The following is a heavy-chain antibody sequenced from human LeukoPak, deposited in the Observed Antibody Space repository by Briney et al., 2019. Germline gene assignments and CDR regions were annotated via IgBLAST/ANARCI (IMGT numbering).Heavy chain of an antibody. D-gene: IGHD3-10*01. J-gene: IGHJ4*02. CDR1: GFTFSSYS. V-gene: IGHV3-21*01. Sequence: GGSLRLSCAASGFTFSSYSMNWVRQAPGKGLEWASSISSSSSYIYYADSVKGRFTISRDNAKNSLYLQMNSLRAEDMAVYYCARDGLWFGEAEEGYWGQGTLVTVSS. CDR2: ISSSSSYI. CDR3: ARDGLWFGEAEEGY.